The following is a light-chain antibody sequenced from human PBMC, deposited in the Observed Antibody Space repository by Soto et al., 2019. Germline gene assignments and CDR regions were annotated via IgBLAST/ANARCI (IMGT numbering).Light chain of an antibody. CDR1: SSDVGGYNY. CDR2: EVS. Sequence: QSALTQPASVSGSPGQSITISCTGTSSDVGGYNYVSWYQQHPGKAPKLMIYEVSNRPSGVSNRFSGSKSGNTASLTICGLQAEDEADYYCSSYTSSSTLVFGGGTQLTVL. CDR3: SSYTSSSTLV. V-gene: IGLV2-14*01. J-gene: IGLJ2*01.